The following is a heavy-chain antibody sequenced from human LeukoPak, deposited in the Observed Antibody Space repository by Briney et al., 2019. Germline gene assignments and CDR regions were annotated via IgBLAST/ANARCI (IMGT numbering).Heavy chain of an antibody. D-gene: IGHD3-22*01. CDR3: ASQRNDYYDSSGHDY. V-gene: IGHV4-39*01. CDR1: GDSTTNINYY. J-gene: IGHJ4*02. CDR2: IYYSGST. Sequence: SETLSLTCTVSGDSTTNINYYWGWIRQPPGKGLEWFGSIYYSGSTYYNPSLKSRVAISVDTSKNQFSLKLSSVTAADTAVYYCASQRNDYYDSSGHDYWGQGTLVTVSS.